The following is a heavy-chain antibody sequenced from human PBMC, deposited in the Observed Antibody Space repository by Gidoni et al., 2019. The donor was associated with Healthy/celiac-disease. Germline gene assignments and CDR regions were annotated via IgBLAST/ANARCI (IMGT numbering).Heavy chain of an antibody. D-gene: IGHD5-18*01. CDR2: IKSKTDGGTT. CDR3: TSTPLVDTAMVSVDY. CDR1: SNAW. Sequence: SNAWMNWVRQAPGKGLEWVGRIKSKTDGGTTDYAAPVKGRFTISRDDSKNTLYLQMNSLKTEDTAVYYCTSTPLVDTAMVSVDYWGQGTLVTVSS. J-gene: IGHJ4*02. V-gene: IGHV3-15*07.